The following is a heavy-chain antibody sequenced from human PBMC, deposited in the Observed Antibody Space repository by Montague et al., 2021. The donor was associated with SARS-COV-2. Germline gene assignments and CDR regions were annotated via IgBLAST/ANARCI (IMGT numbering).Heavy chain of an antibody. Sequence: SETLSLTCAVSGGSISSSHWWSWVRQPPGKGLEWIGEIYHSGSTYYNSSLKSRVTISIDKSKNQFSMKLSSVTAADTAVYYCAREFRTYGYGGQYWYFDLWGRGTLVTVSS. J-gene: IGHJ2*01. D-gene: IGHD3-10*01. CDR2: IYHSGST. CDR3: AREFRTYGYGGQYWYFDL. V-gene: IGHV4-4*02. CDR1: GGSISSSHW.